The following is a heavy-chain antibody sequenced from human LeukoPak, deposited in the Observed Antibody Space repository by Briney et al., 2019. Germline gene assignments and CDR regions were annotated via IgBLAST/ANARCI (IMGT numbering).Heavy chain of an antibody. J-gene: IGHJ4*02. V-gene: IGHV3-15*01. Sequence: GGSLRLSCAASGFTFSNAWMSWVRQAPGKGLEWVGRIKSKTDGGTTDYAAPVKGRFTISRDDSKNTLYLQMNSLRAEDTAVYYCAKGAGDYGDYDYWGQGTLVTVSS. CDR2: IKSKTDGGTT. CDR3: AKGAGDYGDYDY. D-gene: IGHD4-17*01. CDR1: GFTFSNAW.